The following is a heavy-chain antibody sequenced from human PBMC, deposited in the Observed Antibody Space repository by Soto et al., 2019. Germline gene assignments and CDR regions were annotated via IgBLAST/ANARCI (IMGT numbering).Heavy chain of an antibody. D-gene: IGHD3-3*01. CDR2: ISHDGSNQ. Sequence: GGSLRLACVASGFTLRTSGMHWVRQAPSKGLEWVAVISHDGSNQFYAESVKGRFTISRDNSKNTLYLQMNSLRADDTAVYYRALYYDFWSGYSWFDYWRQGTLVTVPS. J-gene: IGHJ4*02. CDR3: ALYYDFWSGYSWFDY. CDR1: GFTLRTSG. V-gene: IGHV3-33*05.